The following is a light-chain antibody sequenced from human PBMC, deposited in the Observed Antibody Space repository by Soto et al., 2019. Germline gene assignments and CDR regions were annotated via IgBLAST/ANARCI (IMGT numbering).Light chain of an antibody. CDR2: AAS. Sequence: IPMTQCPSSLSASVGDRVTITCRAGQSIFSSLNWYQQRPGKAPTLLIYAASSLQSGVPSRFRGSGYGTDFALTITSLQLEDFAAYYCQQSYNSPPITFGQGTRLEIK. V-gene: IGKV1-39*01. CDR1: QSIFSS. J-gene: IGKJ5*01. CDR3: QQSYNSPPIT.